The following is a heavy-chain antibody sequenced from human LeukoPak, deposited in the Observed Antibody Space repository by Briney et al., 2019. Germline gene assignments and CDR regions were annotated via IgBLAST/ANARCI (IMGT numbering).Heavy chain of an antibody. D-gene: IGHD3-10*01. CDR3: ARSVERVSVLLFNY. Sequence: SETLSLTCTVSGGSISSYYWSWIRQPPGKGLEWIGYIYYSGSTNYNPSLKSRVTISVDTSKNQFSLKLSSVTAADTAVYYCARSVERVSVLLFNYWGQGTLVTVSS. J-gene: IGHJ4*02. CDR1: GGSISSYY. CDR2: IYYSGST. V-gene: IGHV4-59*08.